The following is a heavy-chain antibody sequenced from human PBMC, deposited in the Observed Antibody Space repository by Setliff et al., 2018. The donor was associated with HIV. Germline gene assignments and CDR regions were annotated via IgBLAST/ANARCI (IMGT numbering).Heavy chain of an antibody. D-gene: IGHD6-19*01. V-gene: IGHV4-34*01. CDR3: ARGYPGIAVAGLTYYYYYYMDV. CDR2: INHSGRT. CDR1: GGSFSGYY. J-gene: IGHJ6*03. Sequence: SETLSLTCAVYGGSFSGYYWTWIRQSPGRGLEWIGEINHSGRTNHNPSLKSRVTISVDTSKNQFSLKLSSVTAADAAVYYCARGYPGIAVAGLTYYYYYYMDVWGKGTTVTVSS.